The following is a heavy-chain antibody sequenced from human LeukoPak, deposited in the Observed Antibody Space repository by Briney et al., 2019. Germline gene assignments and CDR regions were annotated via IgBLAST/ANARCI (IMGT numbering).Heavy chain of an antibody. D-gene: IGHD6-13*01. V-gene: IGHV1-2*06. CDR2: TNFNNGGT. Sequence: ASVKVSCKASGNTFTGYYIHWVRQAPGQGLEWMGRTNFNNGGTDYAQKFQGTVTMTRDTSTNTVYMEMTRLKSDDTAMFYCAREVGYSTSWYGRFDPWGQGTLVTVSS. J-gene: IGHJ5*02. CDR3: AREVGYSTSWYGRFDP. CDR1: GNTFTGYY.